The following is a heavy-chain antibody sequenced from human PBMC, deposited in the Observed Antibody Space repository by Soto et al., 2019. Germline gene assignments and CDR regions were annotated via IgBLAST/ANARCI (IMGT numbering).Heavy chain of an antibody. V-gene: IGHV4-30-2*01. D-gene: IGHD1-26*01. Sequence: PSETLSLTCGVSGGSISSGGYSWSWIRQPPGKGLEWIGYIYHGGSTFYNPSLKTRVAISVDRSKNQFSLKLTSVTAADTAVYYCARRPSGDNWFDPWGQGTLVTVSS. CDR1: GGSISSGGYS. J-gene: IGHJ5*02. CDR3: ARRPSGDNWFDP. CDR2: IYHGGST.